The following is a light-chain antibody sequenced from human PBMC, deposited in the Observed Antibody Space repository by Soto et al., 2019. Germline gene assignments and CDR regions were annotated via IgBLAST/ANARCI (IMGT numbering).Light chain of an antibody. V-gene: IGKV3-15*01. Sequence: EIVMTQSPATLSVSPGERATLSCRASQSVSSNFAWYQQKPGQAPRLLIYDASTRATGMPARFSGSGSGTEFTLTISSLQSEDFAVYYCQQYNNWPLTFGGGTKVEIK. J-gene: IGKJ4*01. CDR3: QQYNNWPLT. CDR2: DAS. CDR1: QSVSSN.